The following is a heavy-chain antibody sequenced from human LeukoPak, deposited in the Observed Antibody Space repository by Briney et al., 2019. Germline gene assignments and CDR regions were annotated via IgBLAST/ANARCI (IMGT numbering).Heavy chain of an antibody. CDR1: GYTFTSYG. J-gene: IGHJ4*02. V-gene: IGHV1-18*01. CDR2: ISAYNGNT. CDR3: ARAEGAPGYCSGGSCYAFDY. Sequence: ASVKVSCKASGYTFTSYGVGWVRQAPGQGLEWMGWISAYNGNTNYAQKLQSRVTMTTDTSTSTAYMELRSLRSDDTAVYYCARAEGAPGYCSGGSCYAFDYWGQGTLVTVSS. D-gene: IGHD2-15*01.